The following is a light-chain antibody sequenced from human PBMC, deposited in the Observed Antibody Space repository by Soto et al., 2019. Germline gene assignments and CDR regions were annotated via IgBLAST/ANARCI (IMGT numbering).Light chain of an antibody. Sequence: DIQMTQSPSALSASVGDRATITCRASQSISSWLAWYQQKPGKAPKLLIYDASTLQSGVPSRYSGSGSGTEFTLTISSLQSEDFAVYYCQQYNNWPPITFGQGTRLEIK. CDR2: DAS. V-gene: IGKV1-5*01. CDR3: QQYNNWPPIT. CDR1: QSISSW. J-gene: IGKJ5*01.